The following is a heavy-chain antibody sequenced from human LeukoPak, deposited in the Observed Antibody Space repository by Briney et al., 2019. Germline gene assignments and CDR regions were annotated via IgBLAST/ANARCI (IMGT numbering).Heavy chain of an antibody. CDR3: ARQGYYYDSSGYYYRDAFDI. V-gene: IGHV1-18*01. Sequence: ASVKVSCKASGYTFTSYGISWVRQAPGQGLERMGWISAYNGNTNYAQQLQGRVTMTTDTSTSTAYMELRSLRSDDTAVYYCARQGYYYDSSGYYYRDAFDIWGQGTMVTVSS. CDR2: ISAYNGNT. J-gene: IGHJ3*02. D-gene: IGHD3-22*01. CDR1: GYTFTSYG.